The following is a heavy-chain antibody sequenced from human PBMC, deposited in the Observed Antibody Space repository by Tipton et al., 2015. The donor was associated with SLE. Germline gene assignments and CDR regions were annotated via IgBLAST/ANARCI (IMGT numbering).Heavy chain of an antibody. V-gene: IGHV4-59*01. J-gene: IGHJ6*03. CDR2: IYYSGST. Sequence: LRLSCTVSGGSISSYYWSWIRQPPGKGLEWIGYIYYSGSTNYNPSLKSRVTISVDTSKNQFSLKLSSVTAEDTAVYYCARGSVYHDIPYIDVWGKGTTVTVSS. CDR1: GGSISSYY. D-gene: IGHD3-9*01. CDR3: ARGSVYHDIPYIDV.